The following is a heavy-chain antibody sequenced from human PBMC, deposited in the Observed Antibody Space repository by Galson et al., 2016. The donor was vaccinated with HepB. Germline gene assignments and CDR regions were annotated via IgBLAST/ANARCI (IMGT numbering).Heavy chain of an antibody. Sequence: SLRLSCAASGFTFSSYAMHWVRQAPGKGLEWVAVISYDGSNKYYADSVKARFTISRDNSKNTLYLQMNSLRAEDTAVYYCARDRVGATPTGAFDIWGQGTMVTVSS. CDR3: ARDRVGATPTGAFDI. J-gene: IGHJ3*02. D-gene: IGHD1-26*01. CDR2: ISYDGSNK. V-gene: IGHV3-30-3*01. CDR1: GFTFSSYA.